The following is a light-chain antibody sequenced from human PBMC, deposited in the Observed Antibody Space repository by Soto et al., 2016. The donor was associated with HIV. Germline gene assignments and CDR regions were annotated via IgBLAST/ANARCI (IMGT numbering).Light chain of an antibody. CDR1: QSLVHSDGNTY. V-gene: IGKV2-30*02. Sequence: DVVMTQSPLSLPVTLGQPASISCRSSQSLVHSDGNTYLNWFQQRPGQSPRRLIYEVSKRDSGVPDRFNGSGSGTDFTLKISRVEAEDVGIYYCMQHTHWPHTFGQGTKLEIK. J-gene: IGKJ2*01. CDR2: EVS. CDR3: MQHTHWPHT.